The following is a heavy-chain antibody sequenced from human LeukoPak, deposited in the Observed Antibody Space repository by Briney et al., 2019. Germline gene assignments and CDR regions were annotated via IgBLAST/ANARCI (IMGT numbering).Heavy chain of an antibody. J-gene: IGHJ6*02. D-gene: IGHD1-26*01. CDR3: ARTFSESYYYYGMDV. CDR1: GDSISTYY. Sequence: SETLSLTCTVSGDSISTYYWSWIRQPPGKGLEWIGYIRYSGSANYNPSLRSRVTISIDTSKNQFSLKLSSVTAADTAVYYCARTFSESYYYYGMDVWGQGTTVTVSS. V-gene: IGHV4-59*01. CDR2: IRYSGSA.